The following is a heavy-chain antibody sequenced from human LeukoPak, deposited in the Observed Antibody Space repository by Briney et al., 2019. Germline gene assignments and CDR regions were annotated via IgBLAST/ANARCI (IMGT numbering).Heavy chain of an antibody. V-gene: IGHV4-59*01. D-gene: IGHD2-2*01. CDR2: IYYSGST. Sequence: SETLSLTCSVSGGSISSYYWSWIRQPPGKGLEYIGYIYYSGSTNYNPSLKSRVTISVDTSKDQFSLNLTSVTAADTAVYYCARLKCISTTCPSRYVMDVWGHGTTVTVSS. CDR3: ARLKCISTTCPSRYVMDV. CDR1: GGSISSYY. J-gene: IGHJ6*02.